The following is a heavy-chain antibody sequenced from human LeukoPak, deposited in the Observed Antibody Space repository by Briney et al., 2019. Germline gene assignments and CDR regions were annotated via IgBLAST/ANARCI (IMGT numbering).Heavy chain of an antibody. D-gene: IGHD6-13*01. CDR3: ARGGVSNSWYRTPDY. V-gene: IGHV1-18*01. CDR1: GYTFTSYG. CDR2: ISAYNGNT. Sequence: GASVKVSCKASGYTFTSYGISWVRQAPGQGLEWMGWISAYNGNTNYAQKLQGRVTMTTDTSTSTAYMELRSLRSEDTAVYYCARGGVSNSWYRTPDYWGQGTLVAVSS. J-gene: IGHJ4*02.